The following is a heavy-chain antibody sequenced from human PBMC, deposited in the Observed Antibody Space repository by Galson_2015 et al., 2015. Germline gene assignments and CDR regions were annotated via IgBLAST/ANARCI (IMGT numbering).Heavy chain of an antibody. Sequence: SLRLSCAASGFTFSGSAMHWVRQASGKGLEWVGRIRSKANSYATAYAASVKGRFTISRDDSKNTAYLQMNSLKTEDTAVYYCTRLLGSMIGWQGVDYWGQGTLVTVSS. D-gene: IGHD3-22*01. CDR1: GFTFSGSA. CDR2: IRSKANSYAT. CDR3: TRLLGSMIGWQGVDY. V-gene: IGHV3-73*01. J-gene: IGHJ4*02.